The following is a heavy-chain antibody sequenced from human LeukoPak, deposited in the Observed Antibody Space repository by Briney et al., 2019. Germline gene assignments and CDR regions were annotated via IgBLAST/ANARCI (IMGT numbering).Heavy chain of an antibody. CDR1: GESINTDTYY. V-gene: IGHV4-39*01. D-gene: IGHD6-19*01. J-gene: IGHJ4*02. CDR2: INHRGSA. CDR3: ARPGSTSGWFYLDS. Sequence: SETLSLTCTVSGESINTDTYYWAWVRQPPGKGLEWIGSINHRGSAYYSPSLESRVTMVIDTSRNQLSLRLRSVTATDTAVYYCARPGSTSGWFYLDSWGQGTLVAVSS.